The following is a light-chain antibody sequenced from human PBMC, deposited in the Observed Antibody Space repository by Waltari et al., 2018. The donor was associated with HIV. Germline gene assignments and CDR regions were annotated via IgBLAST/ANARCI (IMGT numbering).Light chain of an antibody. J-gene: IGKJ1*01. CDR3: QHYYSTPWR. V-gene: IGKV4-1*01. Sequence: DIVLTQSPDSLAASLGGRSAINCRSSHRLLYNDNNKNYLTWYQQKPGQPPKLLIYWASTRASGVPDRFSGSGSGTEFSLTISSLQAEDVAVYYCQHYYSTPWRFGQGTKVEI. CDR2: WAS. CDR1: HRLLYNDNNKNY.